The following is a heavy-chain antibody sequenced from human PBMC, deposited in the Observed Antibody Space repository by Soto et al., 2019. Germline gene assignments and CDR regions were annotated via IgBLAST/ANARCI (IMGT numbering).Heavy chain of an antibody. CDR1: GGTFSSYA. CDR3: ARGSRDARSGSGFGIMGNYYGMDV. Sequence: QVQLVQSGAEVKKPGSSVKVSCKASGGTFSSYAISWVRQAPGQGLEWMGGIIPIFGTANYAQKFQGRVTITADESTSTAHMELRSLGSEDAAVYSGARGSRDARSGSGFGIMGNYYGMDVWGQGTTVTVSS. CDR2: IIPIFGTA. J-gene: IGHJ6*02. D-gene: IGHD6-13*01. V-gene: IGHV1-69*01.